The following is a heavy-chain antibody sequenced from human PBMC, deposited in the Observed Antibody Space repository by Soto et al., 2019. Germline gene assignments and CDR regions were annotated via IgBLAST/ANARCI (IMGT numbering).Heavy chain of an antibody. V-gene: IGHV1-2*02. CDR3: ARVPKPVLYYYDSSGYSDY. CDR2: INPNSCGT. CDR1: GYTFTGYD. J-gene: IGHJ4*02. D-gene: IGHD3-22*01. Sequence: ASVKVSCKASGYTFTGYDMHWVQQVPGQGLEWMGWINPNSCGTNYAQKFQGRVTMTRDTSISTAYMELSRLRSDDTAVYYCARVPKPVLYYYDSSGYSDYWGQGTLVIVSS.